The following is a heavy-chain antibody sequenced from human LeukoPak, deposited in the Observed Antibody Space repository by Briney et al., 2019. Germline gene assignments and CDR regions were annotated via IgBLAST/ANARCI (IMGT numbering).Heavy chain of an antibody. CDR2: IYKTGNT. CDR3: TRHQTNNYGPGTPFDF. CDR1: GFTFSSYG. J-gene: IGHJ4*02. Sequence: GSLRLSCAASGFTFSSYGMHWVRQPPGEGLEWIGSIYKTGNTNYSPSLKSRVFISVDTSNNQFSLKLSSVTAADTAVYFCTRHQTNNYGPGTPFDFWGQGTLVTVSS. V-gene: IGHV4-39*01. D-gene: IGHD3-10*01.